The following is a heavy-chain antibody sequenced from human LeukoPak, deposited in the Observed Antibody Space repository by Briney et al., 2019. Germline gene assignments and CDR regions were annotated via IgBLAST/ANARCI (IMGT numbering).Heavy chain of an antibody. D-gene: IGHD3-22*01. CDR1: GESFDGYY. CDR3: ARVRYSDSSVLTRKRSYYFDY. Sequence: SETLSLTCAVYGESFDGYYWSWIRQSPGKGLEWIGHINHVGITNHNPSLKSRVTMSVDTSKNQFSLKLSSVTAADTAVYYCARVRYSDSSVLTRKRSYYFDYWGQGTLVTVSS. V-gene: IGHV4-34*10. J-gene: IGHJ4*02. CDR2: INHVGIT.